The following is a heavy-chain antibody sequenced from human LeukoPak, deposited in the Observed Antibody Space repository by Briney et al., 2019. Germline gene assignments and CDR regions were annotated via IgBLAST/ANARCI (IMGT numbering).Heavy chain of an antibody. CDR1: GFIFSRTW. Sequence: GSLRLSCAASGFIFSRTWMSWVRQAPGKGLEWVGRVKSNTDGGTTDYAAPVKGIFTISRDDSKNTLYLQINSLQADDTAVYYCTTGAPGGTYFDYWGQGTLVTVSS. V-gene: IGHV3-15*05. J-gene: IGHJ4*02. CDR2: VKSNTDGGTT. CDR3: TTGAPGGTYFDY. D-gene: IGHD2-8*02.